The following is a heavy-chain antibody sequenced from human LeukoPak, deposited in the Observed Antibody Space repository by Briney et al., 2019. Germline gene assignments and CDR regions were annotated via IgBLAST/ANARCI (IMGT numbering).Heavy chain of an antibody. CDR1: GFTFSTYP. J-gene: IGHJ3*01. CDR2: LSYGGSNK. CDR3: AKDLSYYDSSAL. V-gene: IGHV3-30*04. Sequence: GGSLRLSCAASGFTFSTYPMHWVRQAPGKGLEWVAILSYGGSNKYYADSVKGRFTISRDNSNNTLYLHMNTLTAADTAVYYCAKDLSYYDSSALWGQGTMVSVSS. D-gene: IGHD3-22*01.